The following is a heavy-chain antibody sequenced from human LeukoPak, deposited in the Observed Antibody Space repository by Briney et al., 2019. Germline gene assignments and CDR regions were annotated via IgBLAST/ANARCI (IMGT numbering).Heavy chain of an antibody. CDR3: ARDLSAHYGMDV. CDR2: ISPNSGGT. D-gene: IGHD3-16*02. J-gene: IGHJ6*02. V-gene: IGHV1-2*02. CDR1: GYTFTGYY. Sequence: GASVKVSCKASGYTFTGYYMHWVRQAPGQGLEWMGWISPNSGGTNYAQKFQGRVTMTRDTSISTAYMELSRLRSDDTAVYYCARDLSAHYGMDVWGQGTTVTVSS.